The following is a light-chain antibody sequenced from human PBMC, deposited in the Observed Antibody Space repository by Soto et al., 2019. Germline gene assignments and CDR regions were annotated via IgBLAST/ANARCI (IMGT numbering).Light chain of an antibody. V-gene: IGKV1-5*01. CDR3: QQYNSYPIT. CDR2: EAS. CDR1: HTISRW. Sequence: DIQMTQSPSFLSASVGDRVTITCRASHTISRWLTWYQQKPGKAPKLLIYEASNLQSGVPSRFSGSGSGTEFALTISGLQPDDFASYYCQQYNSYPITFGQGTRLEIK. J-gene: IGKJ5*01.